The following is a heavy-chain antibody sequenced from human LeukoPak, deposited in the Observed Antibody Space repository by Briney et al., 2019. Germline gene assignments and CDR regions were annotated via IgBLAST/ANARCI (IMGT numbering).Heavy chain of an antibody. V-gene: IGHV5-51*01. J-gene: IGHJ4*02. CDR2: IYPGDSDT. CDR1: GYSFTSYW. D-gene: IGHD6-13*01. Sequence: GESLKISCKGSGYSFTSYWIGWVRQVPGKGLEWMGIIYPGDSDTRYSPSFQGQVTISADKSISTAYLQWSSLKASDTAMYYCARLKGTGIAAAGIFDYWGQGTLVTVSS. CDR3: ARLKGTGIAAAGIFDY.